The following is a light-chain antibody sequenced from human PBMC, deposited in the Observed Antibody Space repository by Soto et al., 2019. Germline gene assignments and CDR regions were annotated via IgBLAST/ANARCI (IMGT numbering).Light chain of an antibody. V-gene: IGKV1-17*01. Sequence: IHMTHSPSSLSASVVYRVTITFLASQAIRYDLGWYQHKPGKAPKVLIYDASSLNIGVPSRFSGSGSGTEFTLTISSLQPDDFATYYCQQYNSYSWTFGQGTKVDIK. CDR3: QQYNSYSWT. J-gene: IGKJ1*01. CDR2: DAS. CDR1: QAIRYD.